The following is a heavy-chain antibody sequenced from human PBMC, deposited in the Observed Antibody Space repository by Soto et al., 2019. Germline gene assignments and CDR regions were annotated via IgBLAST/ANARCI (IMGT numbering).Heavy chain of an antibody. CDR2: ISGSGGST. CDR1: GFTFSSYA. V-gene: IGHV3-23*01. CDR3: AKGRGGITMIVVVITAFDY. Sequence: RRLSCAASGFTFSSYAMSWVRQAPGKGLEWVSAISGSGGSTYYADSVKGRFTISRDNSKNTLYLQMNSLRAEDTAVYYCAKGRGGITMIVVVITAFDYWGQGTLVTVSS. J-gene: IGHJ4*02. D-gene: IGHD3-22*01.